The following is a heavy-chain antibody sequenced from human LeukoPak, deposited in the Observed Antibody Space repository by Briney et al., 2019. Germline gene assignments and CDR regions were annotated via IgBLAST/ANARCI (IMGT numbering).Heavy chain of an antibody. CDR3: ARDGPSIAADFDC. V-gene: IGHV3-21*01. D-gene: IGHD6-6*01. CDR2: IRSSSSYI. J-gene: IGHJ4*02. CDR1: GFTFSSYG. Sequence: GGSLRLSCAASGFTFSSYGMHWVRQAPGKGLEWVSSIRSSSSYIYYADSLKGRLTISRDNAKNSLYLQMNSLRAEDSAVYYCARDGPSIAADFDCWGQGTLVTVSS.